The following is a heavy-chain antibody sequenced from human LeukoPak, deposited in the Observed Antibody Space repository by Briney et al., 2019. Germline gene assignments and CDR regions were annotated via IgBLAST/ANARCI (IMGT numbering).Heavy chain of an antibody. CDR2: ISDSGST. J-gene: IGHJ4*02. Sequence: SETLSLTCVVSGGSLSTHHWSWIRQSPRRGLGWIGYISDSGSTNYNPSLKSRVTISVDTSKNQFSLMLSSVTAADTAVYYCARGYDSSAYYPFNYWGQGTLVTVSS. V-gene: IGHV4-59*11. CDR1: GGSLSTHH. CDR3: ARGYDSSAYYPFNY. D-gene: IGHD3-22*01.